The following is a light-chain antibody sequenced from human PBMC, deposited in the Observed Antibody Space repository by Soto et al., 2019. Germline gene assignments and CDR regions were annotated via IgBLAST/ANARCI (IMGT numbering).Light chain of an antibody. Sequence: SYELTQPPSVSVAPGKTARITCGGDNIGSKSVHWYQQKPGQAPVLVIYYDSDRPSGIPERFSGSNSGSPATLTISRVEAGDEADYYCQVWDSSSGHRVFGGGTKLTVL. CDR1: NIGSKS. V-gene: IGLV3-21*04. CDR2: YDS. CDR3: QVWDSSSGHRV. J-gene: IGLJ3*02.